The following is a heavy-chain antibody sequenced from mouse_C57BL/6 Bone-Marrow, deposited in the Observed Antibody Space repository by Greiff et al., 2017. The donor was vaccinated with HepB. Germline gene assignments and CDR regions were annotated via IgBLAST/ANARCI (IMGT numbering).Heavy chain of an antibody. D-gene: IGHD1-1*01. V-gene: IGHV1-18*01. CDR2: INPNNGGT. J-gene: IGHJ2*01. CDR1: GYTFTDYN. Sequence: EVQLQQSGPELVKPGASVKIPCKASGYTFTDYNMDWVKQSHGKSLEWIGDINPNNGGTIYNQKFKGKATLTVDKSSSTAYMELRRLTSEDTAVYYCARRGTVVAPYYFDYWGQGTTLTVSS. CDR3: ARRGTVVAPYYFDY.